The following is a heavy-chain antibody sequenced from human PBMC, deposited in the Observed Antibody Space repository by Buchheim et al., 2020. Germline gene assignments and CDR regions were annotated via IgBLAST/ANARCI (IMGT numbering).Heavy chain of an antibody. Sequence: EVFLVESGGGLVQPGGSLRLSCAASGFTFSGYEMNWVRQAPGKGLECIAYISASGGSTYYVDSVRGRFTISRDNAKNSLYLQINSLRVEDTAVYYCATDPHYPSGSYWGRGTL. J-gene: IGHJ1*01. CDR3: ATDPHYPSGSY. V-gene: IGHV3-48*03. CDR2: ISASGGST. D-gene: IGHD3-10*01. CDR1: GFTFSGYE.